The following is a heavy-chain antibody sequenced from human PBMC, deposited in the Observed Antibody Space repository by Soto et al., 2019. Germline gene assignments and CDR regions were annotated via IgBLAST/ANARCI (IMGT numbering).Heavy chain of an antibody. CDR1: GYSFNNYW. V-gene: IGHV5-51*01. Sequence: GESLKISCKGSGYSFNNYWIGWVRQMPGKGLEWMGIIYPGDSDTRYSPSFRGQVTISADKSISSAYLQWSSLKASDTAMYYCARQDGYALYYFASWGQGTLVTVSS. J-gene: IGHJ4*02. CDR2: IYPGDSDT. CDR3: ARQDGYALYYFAS. D-gene: IGHD5-12*01.